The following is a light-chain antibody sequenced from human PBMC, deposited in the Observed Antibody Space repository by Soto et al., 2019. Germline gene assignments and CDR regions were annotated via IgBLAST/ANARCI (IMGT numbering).Light chain of an antibody. CDR1: SSDVGGYNY. CDR2: DVS. V-gene: IGLV2-14*03. Sequence: QSVLTQPAYVSVAPGQSITISCTGTSSDVGGYNYVSWYQHHPGKAPKLMIYDVSNRPSGVSNRFSGSKSGNTASLTISGLQPEDEADYYCSSYTTSNTRQIVFGTGTKVTVL. CDR3: SSYTTSNTRQIV. J-gene: IGLJ1*01.